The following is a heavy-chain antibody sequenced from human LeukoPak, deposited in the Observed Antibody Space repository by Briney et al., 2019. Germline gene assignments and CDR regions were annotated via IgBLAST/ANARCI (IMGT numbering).Heavy chain of an antibody. Sequence: PSETLSLTCTVSGGSISSYYWSWIRQPPGKGLEWIGYIYYSGSTNYNPSLKSRVTISVDTSKNQFSLKLTSVTAADTAVYYWARRGRSKTGRWYFDYWGQGTLVTVSS. D-gene: IGHD1-14*01. CDR3: ARRGRSKTGRWYFDY. J-gene: IGHJ4*02. CDR1: GGSISSYY. V-gene: IGHV4-59*08. CDR2: IYYSGST.